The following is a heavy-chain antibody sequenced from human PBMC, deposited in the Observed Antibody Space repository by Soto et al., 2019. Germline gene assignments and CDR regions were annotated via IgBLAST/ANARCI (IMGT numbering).Heavy chain of an antibody. CDR2: ISGSGGST. V-gene: IGHV3-23*01. CDR3: AKDSTRMVYAMGDWFDP. Sequence: GGSLRLSCAASGFTFSSYAMSWVRQAPGKGLEWVSAISGSGGSTYYADSVKGRFTISRDNSKNTLYLQMNSLRAEDTAVYYCAKDSTRMVYAMGDWFDPWGQGTLVTVSS. J-gene: IGHJ5*02. CDR1: GFTFSSYA. D-gene: IGHD2-8*01.